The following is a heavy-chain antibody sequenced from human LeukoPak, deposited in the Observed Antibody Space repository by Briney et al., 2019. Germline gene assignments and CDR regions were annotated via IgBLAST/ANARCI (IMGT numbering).Heavy chain of an antibody. D-gene: IGHD3-16*02. CDR2: ISDSGGYT. Sequence: GGSLRLSCAASGFTFSSYSMNWVRQAPGKGLEWVSSISDSGGYTFYADSVKGRFTISRDNSKNTVYLQMNSLRAEDTAVYYCAKGGSYRSQPYFDYWGQGTPVTVSS. J-gene: IGHJ4*02. CDR1: GFTFSSYS. V-gene: IGHV3-23*01. CDR3: AKGGSYRSQPYFDY.